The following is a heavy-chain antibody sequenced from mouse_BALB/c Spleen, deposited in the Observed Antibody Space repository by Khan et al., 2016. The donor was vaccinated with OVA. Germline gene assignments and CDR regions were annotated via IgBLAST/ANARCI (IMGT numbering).Heavy chain of an antibody. D-gene: IGHD2-14*01. J-gene: IGHJ3*01. V-gene: IGHV1-4*01. Sequence: QVHVKQSGAELARPGASVKMSCKASGYTFTSYTIHGIKKRPGQGLEWIGYINPSNGYTNYNQKFQDKATLTTDKSSTTAYLQLSSLTSDDSAVYNCVRDGAYHRNDGWFAYWGQGTLVTVSA. CDR2: INPSNGYT. CDR3: VRDGAYHRNDGWFAY. CDR1: GYTFTSYT.